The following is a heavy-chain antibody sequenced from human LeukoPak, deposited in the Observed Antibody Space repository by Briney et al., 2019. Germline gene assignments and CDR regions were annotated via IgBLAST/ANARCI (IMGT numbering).Heavy chain of an antibody. Sequence: GGSLRLSCAASGFTFRSYSMNWVRQAPGKGLEWVSSISSSSSYIYYADSLKGRFTISRDNAKNSLYLQMNSLRAEDTAVYYCARDRGGTTVTYFVDYWGQGTLVTVSS. D-gene: IGHD4-17*01. V-gene: IGHV3-21*01. J-gene: IGHJ4*02. CDR1: GFTFRSYS. CDR2: ISSSSSYI. CDR3: ARDRGGTTVTYFVDY.